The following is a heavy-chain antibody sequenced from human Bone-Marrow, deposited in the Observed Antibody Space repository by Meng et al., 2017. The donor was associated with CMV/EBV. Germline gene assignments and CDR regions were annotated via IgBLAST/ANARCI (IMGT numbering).Heavy chain of an antibody. V-gene: IGHV4-34*01. D-gene: IGHD3-10*01. CDR1: AGSFSGDY. CDR2: IRHSGSS. CDR3: EGCNWVDGSGLPLDY. Sequence: CAGSFSGDYWSWMRQHPGKGVEGIGEIRHSGSSNYNQSVESLVTISVDTCKNQLSLQLSSVTAAGAAVYYCEGCNWVDGSGLPLDYWGQGTLVTVSS. J-gene: IGHJ4*02.